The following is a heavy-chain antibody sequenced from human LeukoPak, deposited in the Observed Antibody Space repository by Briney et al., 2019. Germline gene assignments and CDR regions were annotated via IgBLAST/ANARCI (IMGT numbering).Heavy chain of an antibody. D-gene: IGHD6-19*01. CDR1: GFTFSSCA. Sequence: PGGSLRLSCAASGFTFSSCAMSWVRQAPGKGLDWVSAISGSGGNTYYADSVKGRFTISRDNAKNSLYLQMNSLRVEDTAFYYCAKDNRRHYTSGPNPDSLHWGQGALVTVSS. CDR2: ISGSGGNT. V-gene: IGHV3-23*01. CDR3: AKDNRRHYTSGPNPDSLH. J-gene: IGHJ4*02.